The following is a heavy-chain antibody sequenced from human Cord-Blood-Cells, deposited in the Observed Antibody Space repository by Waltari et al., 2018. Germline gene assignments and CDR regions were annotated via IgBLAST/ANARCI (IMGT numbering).Heavy chain of an antibody. CDR3: ATTYGSGSYSYGMDV. V-gene: IGHV1-24*01. D-gene: IGHD3-10*01. CDR1: GSTRTELF. Sequence: QVRLVQSGTEVKKHGTSVKVSCKVYGSTRTELFMLWARQAAGKGLEWMGGFGPEDGETIYAQKFQGRVTMTEDTSTGTAYMELSSLRSEDTAVYYCATTYGSGSYSYGMDVWGQGTTVTVSS. CDR2: FGPEDGET. J-gene: IGHJ6*02.